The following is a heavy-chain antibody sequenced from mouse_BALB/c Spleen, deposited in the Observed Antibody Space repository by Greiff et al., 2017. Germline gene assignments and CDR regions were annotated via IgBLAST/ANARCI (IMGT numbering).Heavy chain of an antibody. CDR3: ATYGNYEGFAY. Sequence: QVQLQQSGAELVRPGSSVKISCKASGYAFSSYWMNWVKQRPGQGLEWIGQIYPGDGDTNYNGKFKGKATLTADKSSSTAYMQLSSLTSEDSAVYFCATYGNYEGFAYWGQGTLVTVSA. J-gene: IGHJ3*01. D-gene: IGHD2-1*01. CDR1: GYAFSSYW. CDR2: IYPGDGDT. V-gene: IGHV1-80*01.